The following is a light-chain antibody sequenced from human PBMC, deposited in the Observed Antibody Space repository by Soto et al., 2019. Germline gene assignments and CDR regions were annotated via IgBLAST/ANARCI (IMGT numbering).Light chain of an antibody. CDR3: QQRSYWPPT. J-gene: IGKJ1*01. CDR2: DAS. Sequence: EIVLTQSPATLSLSPGERATLSCRASQSVSSYLAWYQQKPGQAPRLLIYDASTRATGIPARFSGSGSGTDVTLTIISLEPEDFVVYYCQQRSYWPPTFGQGTKVEIK. CDR1: QSVSSY. V-gene: IGKV3-11*01.